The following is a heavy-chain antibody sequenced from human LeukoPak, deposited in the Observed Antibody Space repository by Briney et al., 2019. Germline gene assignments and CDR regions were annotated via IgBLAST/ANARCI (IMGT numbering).Heavy chain of an antibody. CDR1: GYTFTSYG. CDR3: ARDRPEDCSSTSCYSPGPYYYCYYMDV. CDR2: ISAYYGNT. J-gene: IGHJ6*03. V-gene: IGHV1-18*01. D-gene: IGHD2-2*01. Sequence: ASVKVSCKASGYTFTSYGISWVRQAPGQGLEWMGWISAYYGNTNYAQKLQGRVTMTTDTSTSTAYMELRSLRSDDTAVYYCARDRPEDCSSTSCYSPGPYYYCYYMDVWGKGTTVTVSS.